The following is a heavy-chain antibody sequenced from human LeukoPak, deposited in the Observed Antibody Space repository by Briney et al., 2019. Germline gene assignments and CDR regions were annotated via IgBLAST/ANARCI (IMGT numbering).Heavy chain of an antibody. CDR3: ARDEYSSGWYSRVNGAFDI. V-gene: IGHV1-8*01. D-gene: IGHD6-19*01. Sequence: GASVKVSCKASGYTFTSYDINWVRQATGQGLEWMGWMNPNSGNTGYAQKFQGRVTMTRNTSISTAYMELSSLRAEDTAVYYCARDEYSSGWYSRVNGAFDIWGQGTMVTVSS. CDR1: GYTFTSYD. J-gene: IGHJ3*02. CDR2: MNPNSGNT.